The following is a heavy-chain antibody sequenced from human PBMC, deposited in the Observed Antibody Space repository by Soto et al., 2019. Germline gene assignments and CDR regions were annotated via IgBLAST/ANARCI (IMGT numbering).Heavy chain of an antibody. CDR1: GFTFSRYP. CDR2: ISYDGSEK. V-gene: IGHV3-30-3*01. J-gene: IGHJ4*02. Sequence: PGGSLRLSCEASGFTFSRYPLHWVRQAPGKGLEWVAVISYDGSEKYPADSVKGRISISRDNSKNTLFMQMNSLRVEDAAVYYCAGNAGRFSEYWGQGTVVTVSS. CDR3: AGNAGRFSEY. D-gene: IGHD2-15*01.